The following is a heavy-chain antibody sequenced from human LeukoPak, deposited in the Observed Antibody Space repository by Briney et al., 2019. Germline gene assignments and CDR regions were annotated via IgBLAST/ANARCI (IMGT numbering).Heavy chain of an antibody. Sequence: SEPLSLPCAVYGGSFSGFYWSWIRPPPGKGLEWIGEINHSGSTNYNPSLKSRVTISVDTSKNQFSLKLSSVTAADTAVYYCAREKTDYFDYWGQGTLVTVSS. CDR3: AREKTDYFDY. CDR2: INHSGST. J-gene: IGHJ4*02. CDR1: GGSFSGFY. D-gene: IGHD2-21*02. V-gene: IGHV4-34*01.